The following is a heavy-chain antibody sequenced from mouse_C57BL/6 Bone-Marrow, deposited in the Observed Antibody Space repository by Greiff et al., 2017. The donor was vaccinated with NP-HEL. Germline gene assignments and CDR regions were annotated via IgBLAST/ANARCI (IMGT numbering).Heavy chain of an antibody. J-gene: IGHJ1*03. V-gene: IGHV1-62-2*01. Sequence: VQLQQSGAELVKPGASVKLSCKASGYTFTEYTIHWVKQRSGQGLEWIGWFYPGSGSITYNEKFKDKATLTADKSSSTVYMELSRLTSEDSAVYFCARHERDYYGSSYRWYFDVWGTGTTVTVSS. CDR2: FYPGSGSI. CDR1: GYTFTEYT. D-gene: IGHD1-1*01. CDR3: ARHERDYYGSSYRWYFDV.